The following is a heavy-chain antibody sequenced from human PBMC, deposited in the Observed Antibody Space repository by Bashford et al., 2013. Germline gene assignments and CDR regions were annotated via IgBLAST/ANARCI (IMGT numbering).Heavy chain of an antibody. CDR3: ARGNNDFGGLLSLFDF. J-gene: IGHJ4*02. CDR2: LYHHGGT. V-gene: IGHV4-59*12. D-gene: IGHD3-3*01. CDR1: GGSISGYY. Sequence: SSETLSLTCDVSGGSISGYYWSWIRLAPGKKLEWLGYLYHHGGTVYNPSLGSRVAMSVDMSKNQFSLTLMSVTAADTAVYYCARGNNDFGGLLSLFDFWGQGILVTVSS.